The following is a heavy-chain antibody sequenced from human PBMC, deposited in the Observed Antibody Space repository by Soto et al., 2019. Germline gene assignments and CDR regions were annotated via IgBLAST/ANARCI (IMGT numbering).Heavy chain of an antibody. D-gene: IGHD5-18*01. CDR1: GGSISSSNW. Sequence: QVQLQESGPGLVKPSGTLSLTCAVSGGSISSSNWWSWVRQPPGKGVEWIGEIYHSGSTNYNPSLKSPVTISVDKSKNQFSLKLSSVTAADTAVYYCARVVDTAMVIDYWGQGTLVTVSS. CDR2: IYHSGST. V-gene: IGHV4-4*02. CDR3: ARVVDTAMVIDY. J-gene: IGHJ4*02.